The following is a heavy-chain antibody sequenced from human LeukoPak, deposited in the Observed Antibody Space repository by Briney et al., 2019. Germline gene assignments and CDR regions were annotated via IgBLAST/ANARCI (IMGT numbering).Heavy chain of an antibody. Sequence: ASVKVSCKDSGYTFTGYYMHWVRQAPGQGLEWMGWINPNSGGTNYAQKFQGRVTMTRDTSISTAYMELSRLRSDDTAVYYCVIVVVPAAPFDYWGQGTLVTVSS. V-gene: IGHV1-2*02. CDR1: GYTFTGYY. CDR3: VIVVVPAAPFDY. CDR2: INPNSGGT. J-gene: IGHJ4*02. D-gene: IGHD2-2*01.